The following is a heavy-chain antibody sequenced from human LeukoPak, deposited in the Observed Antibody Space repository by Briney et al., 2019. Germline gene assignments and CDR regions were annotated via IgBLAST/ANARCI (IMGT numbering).Heavy chain of an antibody. J-gene: IGHJ4*02. V-gene: IGHV4-59*01. CDR2: IYYSGST. D-gene: IGHD3-22*01. CDR3: ASYYYDSSGYLLPDY. Sequence: SETLSLTCTVSGGSISSYYWSWIRQPPGKGLEWIGYIYYSGSTNYNPSLKSRVTISVDTSKNQFSLKLSSVTAADTAAYYCASYYYDSSGYLLPDYWGQGTLVTVSS. CDR1: GGSISSYY.